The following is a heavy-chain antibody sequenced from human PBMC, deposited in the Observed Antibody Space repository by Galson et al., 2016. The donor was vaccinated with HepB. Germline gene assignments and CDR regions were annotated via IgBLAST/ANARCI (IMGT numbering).Heavy chain of an antibody. J-gene: IGHJ6*02. V-gene: IGHV5-51*01. CDR2: IYPGDSDP. CDR1: GYNFSTYW. Sequence: QSGAEVKKPGGSLRISCQGSGYNFSTYWIGWVRQMPGKGLEWMGIIYPGDSDPTYSPSFQGQVTISADRSINSAYLQWSSLRASDTAKYFCARRSSFYYGLDVWGQGTTVTVSS. CDR3: ARRSSFYYGLDV.